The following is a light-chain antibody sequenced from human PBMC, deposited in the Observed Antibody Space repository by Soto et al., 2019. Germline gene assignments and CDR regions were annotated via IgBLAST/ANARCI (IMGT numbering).Light chain of an antibody. CDR3: QQNYSTPLA. CDR1: QGISSY. CDR2: GAS. V-gene: IGKV1-39*01. Sequence: IQLTQSPSSLSASVGDRVTITCRASQGISSYLAWYQQKPGKAPKLLISGASALQSGVPSRFSGSGSGTDFTLTISSLQLEDFATYYCQQNYSTPLAFGGGTKVDI. J-gene: IGKJ4*01.